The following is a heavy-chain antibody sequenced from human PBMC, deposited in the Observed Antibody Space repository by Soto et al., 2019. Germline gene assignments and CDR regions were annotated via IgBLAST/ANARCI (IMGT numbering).Heavy chain of an antibody. CDR1: GFTFSSYG. V-gene: IGHV3-33*01. CDR3: ARDPRVPNYYDSSGSPYYFDY. J-gene: IGHJ4*02. D-gene: IGHD3-22*01. CDR2: IWYDGSNK. Sequence: QVQLVESGGGVVQPGRSLRLSCAASGFTFSSYGMHWVRQAPGKGLEWVAVIWYDGSNKYYADSVKGRFTISRDNSKNTLYLQMNSLRAEDTALYYSARDPRVPNYYDSSGSPYYFDYWGQGTLVTVSS.